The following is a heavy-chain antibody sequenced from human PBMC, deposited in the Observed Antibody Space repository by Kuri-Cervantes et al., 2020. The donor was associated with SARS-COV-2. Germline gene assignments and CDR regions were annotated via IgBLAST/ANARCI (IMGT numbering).Heavy chain of an antibody. V-gene: IGHV3-21*01. CDR2: ISSSSSYI. CDR3: ARPMGIAVTPLNDAFDI. D-gene: IGHD6-19*01. Sequence: LSLTCAASGFTFSSYRMNWVRQAPGKGLEWVSSISSSSSYIYYADSVKGRFTISRDNAKNSLYLQMNSLRAEDTAVYYCARPMGIAVTPLNDAFDIWGQGTMVTVSS. J-gene: IGHJ3*02. CDR1: GFTFSSYR.